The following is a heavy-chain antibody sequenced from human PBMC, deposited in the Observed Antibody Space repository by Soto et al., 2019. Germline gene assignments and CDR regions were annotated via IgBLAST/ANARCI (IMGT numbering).Heavy chain of an antibody. CDR2: IYYSGST. Sequence: SETLSLTCTVSGGSISSSSYYWGWIRQPPGKGLEWIGSIYYSGSTYYNPSLKSRVTISVDKSKNQFSLKLSSVTAADTAVYYCARGSIGGSAFDIWGQGTMVTVSS. J-gene: IGHJ3*02. D-gene: IGHD3-16*01. CDR3: ARGSIGGSAFDI. CDR1: GGSISSSSYY. V-gene: IGHV4-39*07.